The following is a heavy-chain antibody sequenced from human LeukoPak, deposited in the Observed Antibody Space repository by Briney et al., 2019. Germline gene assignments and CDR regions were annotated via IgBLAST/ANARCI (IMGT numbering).Heavy chain of an antibody. CDR1: GGSISSGGYY. D-gene: IGHD4-17*01. Sequence: TLSLTCTVSGGSISSGGYYWSWIRQHPGKGLEWIGYIYYSGSTYYNPSLKSRVTISVDTSKNQFSLKLSSVTAADTAVYYFASNGGDYGDYPADAFDIWGQGTMVTVSS. CDR3: ASNGGDYGDYPADAFDI. V-gene: IGHV4-31*03. J-gene: IGHJ3*02. CDR2: IYYSGST.